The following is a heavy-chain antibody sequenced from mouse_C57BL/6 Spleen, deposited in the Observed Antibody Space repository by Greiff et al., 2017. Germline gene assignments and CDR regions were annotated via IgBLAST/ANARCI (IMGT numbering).Heavy chain of an antibody. V-gene: IGHV2-9-1*01. J-gene: IGHJ1*03. CDR1: GFSLTSYA. CDR3: ASITTGEDWYFDV. CDR2: IWTGGGT. D-gene: IGHD1-1*01. Sequence: QVQLKQSGPGLVAPSQSLSITCTVSGFSLTSYAISWVRQPPGKGLEWLGVIWTGGGTNYNSALKSRLSISKDNSKSQVFLKMNRLQTDDTARYYCASITTGEDWYFDVWGTGTTVTVSS.